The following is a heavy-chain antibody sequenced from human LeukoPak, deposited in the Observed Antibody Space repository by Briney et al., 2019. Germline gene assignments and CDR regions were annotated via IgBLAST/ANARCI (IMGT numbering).Heavy chain of an antibody. CDR2: IYHSGST. CDR1: GYSINNGYY. V-gene: IGHV4-38-2*02. CDR3: ARVGQGYSYGHQDY. J-gene: IGHJ4*02. Sequence: SETLSLTCTVSGYSINNGYYWGWIRQPPGKGLEWIGSIYHSGSTYYKPSLKSRVTISVDTSKNQFSLKLSSVTAADTAVYYCARVGQGYSYGHQDYWGQGTLVTVSS. D-gene: IGHD5-18*01.